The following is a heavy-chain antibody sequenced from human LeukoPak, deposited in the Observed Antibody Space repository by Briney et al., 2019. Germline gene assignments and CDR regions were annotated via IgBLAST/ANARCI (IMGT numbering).Heavy chain of an antibody. CDR2: IIPIFGTA. D-gene: IGHD6-6*01. V-gene: IGHV1-69*06. CDR3: AKDTQLGY. CDR1: GGSFSSSA. J-gene: IGHJ4*02. Sequence: GASVKVSCKASGGSFSSSAISWVRQAPGQGLEWMGGIIPIFGTANYAQRFQGRVTITADKSTNTAYMELSSLRSEDTAVYYCAKDTQLGYWGQGTLVTVSS.